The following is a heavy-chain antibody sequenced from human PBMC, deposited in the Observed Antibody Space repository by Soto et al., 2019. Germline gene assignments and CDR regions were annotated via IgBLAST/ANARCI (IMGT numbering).Heavy chain of an antibody. J-gene: IGHJ4*02. CDR2: IFHDGTA. CDR3: ARLVYDTRLDYLYFDF. Sequence: PSETLSLTCTVSGVSISSGNWWTWVRQPPRKGLEYIGEIFHDGTANYFPSFERRVAMSVDKSKNQFSLKLTSVTAADAAIYYCARLVYDTRLDYLYFDFWGQGAQVTVSS. CDR1: GVSISSGNW. D-gene: IGHD3-16*01. V-gene: IGHV4-4*02.